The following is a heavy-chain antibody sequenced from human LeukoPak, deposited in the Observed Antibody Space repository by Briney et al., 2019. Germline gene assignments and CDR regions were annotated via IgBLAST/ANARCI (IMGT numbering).Heavy chain of an antibody. CDR1: GFTFSSYA. CDR3: AKSPGPAAIPYYYYGMDV. D-gene: IGHD2-2*02. CDR2: ISGSGGST. V-gene: IGHV3-23*01. J-gene: IGHJ6*02. Sequence: PGGSLRLSCAASGFTFSSYAMSWVRQAPGKGLEWVSAISGSGGSTYYADSVKGRFTISRDNSKNTLYLQMNSLRAEDTAVYYCAKSPGPAAIPYYYYGMDVWGQGTTVTVSS.